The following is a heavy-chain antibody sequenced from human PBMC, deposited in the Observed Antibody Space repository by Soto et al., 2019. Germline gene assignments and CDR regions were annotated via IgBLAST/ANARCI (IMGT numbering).Heavy chain of an antibody. D-gene: IGHD3-10*01. CDR2: IKQDGSEK. J-gene: IGHJ4*02. V-gene: IGHV3-7*01. CDR3: TREGPAPPYYFYDY. Sequence: GSLRLSCVASGFPFSSYWMSWVRQAPGKGLEWVANIKQDGSEKDYVDSVKGRFTISRDNAKNSLYLQMNSLRDEDSALYYCTREGPAPPYYFYDYWGQGTLVTRLL. CDR1: GFPFSSYW.